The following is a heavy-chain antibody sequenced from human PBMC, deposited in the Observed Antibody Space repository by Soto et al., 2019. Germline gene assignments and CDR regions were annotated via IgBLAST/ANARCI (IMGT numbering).Heavy chain of an antibody. D-gene: IGHD2-15*01. J-gene: IGHJ4*02. CDR2: IIPMFGAT. Sequence: QVQLAQSGAEVRKPGSSVKVSCGASGGSFSDLAFSWVRQAPGQGLEWMGGIIPMFGATKYAQRFQDRVTITADESTNTVYLTLSGLTSDDTATYYCARGGIVAVPAALSSYHDFTNYRFDSWGQGTLVTVSS. CDR3: ARGGIVAVPAALSSYHDFTNYRFDS. V-gene: IGHV1-69*01. CDR1: GGSFSDLA.